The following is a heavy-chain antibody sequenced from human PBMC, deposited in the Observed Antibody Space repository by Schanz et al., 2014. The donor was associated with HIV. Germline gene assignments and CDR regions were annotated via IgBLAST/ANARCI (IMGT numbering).Heavy chain of an antibody. V-gene: IGHV3-33*01. Sequence: VQLVESGGGVVQPGRSLRLSCAASGFSFSSHGMHWVRQPPGKGLEWVSYIWYDGSKTYYVDSVKGRFTISRDNSKNTLYLQMNSLRAEDTAVYYCTTVKGYSSSWTTYYYYGMDVWGQGTTVTVSS. D-gene: IGHD6-13*01. J-gene: IGHJ6*02. CDR2: IWYDGSKT. CDR1: GFSFSSHG. CDR3: TTVKGYSSSWTTYYYYGMDV.